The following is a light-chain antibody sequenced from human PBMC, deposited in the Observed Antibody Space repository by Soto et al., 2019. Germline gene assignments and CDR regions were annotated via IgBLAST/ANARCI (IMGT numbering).Light chain of an antibody. Sequence: DIQMTQSPSSLSASVGDRVTITCRASQGFSNSLAWYQQKPGKVPKLLIYAASTLQSGVPSRFSGSGSGTDFSLTTSTLQPEDVATYYCQKDNSAAGTFGQGTHVEIK. J-gene: IGKJ1*01. CDR2: AAS. CDR1: QGFSNS. CDR3: QKDNSAAGT. V-gene: IGKV1-27*01.